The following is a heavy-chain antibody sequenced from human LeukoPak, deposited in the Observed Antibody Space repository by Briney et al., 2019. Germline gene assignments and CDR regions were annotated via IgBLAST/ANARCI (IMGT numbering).Heavy chain of an antibody. CDR1: GGSFSGYY. CDR3: ARELTGTTTFDC. Sequence: SETLSLTCAVYGGSFSGYYWSWIRQPPGKGLEWIGEINYSGSTKYLPSLKGRVTISVDTSKNQFSLNLSSVTAADTAVYYCARELTGTTTFDCWGQGTLVTVSS. D-gene: IGHD1-20*01. J-gene: IGHJ4*02. CDR2: INYSGST. V-gene: IGHV4-34*01.